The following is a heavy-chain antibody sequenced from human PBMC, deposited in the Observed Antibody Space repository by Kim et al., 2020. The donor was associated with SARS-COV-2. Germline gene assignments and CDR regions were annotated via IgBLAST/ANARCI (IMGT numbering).Heavy chain of an antibody. CDR3: AKGGGDNSGAWGD. J-gene: IGHJ4*02. Sequence: GGSLRLSCAASGFTFSSYAMSWVRQAPGKGLECVSGISGSGSSTHFADSVKGRFTISRDNSKYTLYLQMNSLRTEDTAIYYCAKGGGDNSGAWGDWGQGTLVTVSS. CDR2: ISGSGSST. D-gene: IGHD6-25*01. CDR1: GFTFSSYA. V-gene: IGHV3-23*01.